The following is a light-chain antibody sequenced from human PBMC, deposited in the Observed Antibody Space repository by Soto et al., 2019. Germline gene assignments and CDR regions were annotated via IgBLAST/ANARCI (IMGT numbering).Light chain of an antibody. Sequence: ESVLTQSPGTLSLSPGEGATLSCRASHSVSSNYLAWYQQKPGQAPRLLIYDVSSRATGIPDRFSGSGSGTDFTLTISRLEPVDFAVYYCQQYGISPTFGQGTKVEIK. V-gene: IGKV3-20*01. CDR2: DVS. CDR1: HSVSSNY. CDR3: QQYGISPT. J-gene: IGKJ1*01.